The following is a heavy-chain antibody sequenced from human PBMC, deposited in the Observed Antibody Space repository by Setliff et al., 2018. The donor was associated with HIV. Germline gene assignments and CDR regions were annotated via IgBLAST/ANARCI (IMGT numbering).Heavy chain of an antibody. CDR3: ARENGRTNYYYYYGMDV. V-gene: IGHV4-39*02. Sequence: PSETLSLTCTVSGDSISSSSFYWGWIRQPPGKGLECIGTIYYSGSTHYNPSLKSRVTISVDTSKNQFSLKLSSVTAADTAVYYCARENGRTNYYYYYGMDVWGQGTTVTVS. J-gene: IGHJ6*02. CDR1: GDSISSSSFY. CDR2: IYYSGST.